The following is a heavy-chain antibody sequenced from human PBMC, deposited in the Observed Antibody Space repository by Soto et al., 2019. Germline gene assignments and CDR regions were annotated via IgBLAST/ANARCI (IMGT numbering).Heavy chain of an antibody. Sequence: QVQLVQSGAEVKKPGASVKVSCKASGYTFTSSGMSWVRQAPGQGLEWMGWISAHTGSSEYAQRIHSRHTMTTDRSTSTAYMERRSLRSDETAGYYCARAFFYQGSDSRGYSFDAFDFWGPGTLVTVTS. CDR2: ISAHTGSS. J-gene: IGHJ3*01. CDR1: GYTFTSSG. V-gene: IGHV1-18*01. D-gene: IGHD3-22*01. CDR3: ARAFFYQGSDSRGYSFDAFDF.